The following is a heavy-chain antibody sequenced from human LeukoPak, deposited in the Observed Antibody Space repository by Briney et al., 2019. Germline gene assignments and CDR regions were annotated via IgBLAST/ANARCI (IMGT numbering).Heavy chain of an antibody. J-gene: IGHJ4*02. V-gene: IGHV3-7*01. CDR2: IKQDGSEK. Sequence: GGSLRLSCAASGFTFSSYWMSWVRQAPGKGLEWVANIKQDGSEKYYVDSVKGRFTISRDNAKNSLYLQMNSLRAEDTAVYYCARDRNDFWSGYYMGYFDYWGQGTLVTVSS. D-gene: IGHD3-3*01. CDR3: ARDRNDFWSGYYMGYFDY. CDR1: GFTFSSYW.